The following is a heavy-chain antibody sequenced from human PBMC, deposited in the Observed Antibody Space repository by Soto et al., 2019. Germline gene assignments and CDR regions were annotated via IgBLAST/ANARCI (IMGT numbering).Heavy chain of an antibody. CDR2: ARNKVSGYTT. J-gene: IGHJ5*02. CDR1: GFIFSDHY. CDR3: ARLMGTSFDL. Sequence: GGSLRLSCAASGFIFSDHYMDWVRQAPGKGLEWVGRARNKVSGYTTAYAASVKGRFTISRDDSKNSLFLQMDSLKIEDSAVYFCARLMGTSFDLWGQGTLVTVSS. D-gene: IGHD2-8*01. V-gene: IGHV3-72*01.